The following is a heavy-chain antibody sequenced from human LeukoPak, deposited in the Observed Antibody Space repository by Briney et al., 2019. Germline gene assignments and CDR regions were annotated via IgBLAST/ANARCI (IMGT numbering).Heavy chain of an antibody. CDR1: GYTFTSYG. CDR2: ISAYNGNT. J-gene: IGHJ4*02. CDR3: ARDKDYIWGSSPKFDY. D-gene: IGHD3-16*01. V-gene: IGHV1-18*01. Sequence: GASVTASFKASGYTFTSYGISWVRQAPGQGREWMGWISAYNGNTNYAQKLQGRVTMPTDTSTSAAYMELRSLRSDDTAVYYCARDKDYIWGSSPKFDYWGQGTLVTVSS.